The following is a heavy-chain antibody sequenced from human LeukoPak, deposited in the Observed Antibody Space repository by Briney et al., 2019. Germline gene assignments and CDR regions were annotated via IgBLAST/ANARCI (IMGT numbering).Heavy chain of an antibody. Sequence: PGGSLRLSCAASGFTFSSYGIHWVRQARGKGLEWVAVISYDGSNKYYADSVKGRFTISSAHEKNPLYLQMSSRRAEDTGVYYCARGRFESCSGGSCSIYYWGERTLVTVSS. J-gene: IGHJ4*02. D-gene: IGHD2-15*01. CDR2: ISYDGSNK. CDR3: ARGRFESCSGGSCSIYY. CDR1: GFTFSSYG. V-gene: IGHV3-30*03.